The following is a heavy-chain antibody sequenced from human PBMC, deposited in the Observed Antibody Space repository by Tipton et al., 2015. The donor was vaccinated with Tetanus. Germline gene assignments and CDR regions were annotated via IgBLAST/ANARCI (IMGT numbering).Heavy chain of an antibody. CDR2: IYSSGST. Sequence: TLSLTCTVSGGSLSTFYWNWIRQPAGKGLEWIGRIYSSGSTNYNPSHKSRVTMSIDTSKNQFSLGLTSVTAADTAVYYCARDFRERSGTYFSYYYTMDVWGQGTTVTVSS. CDR3: ARDFRERSGTYFSYYYTMDV. D-gene: IGHD1-26*01. J-gene: IGHJ6*02. CDR1: GGSLSTFY. V-gene: IGHV4-4*07.